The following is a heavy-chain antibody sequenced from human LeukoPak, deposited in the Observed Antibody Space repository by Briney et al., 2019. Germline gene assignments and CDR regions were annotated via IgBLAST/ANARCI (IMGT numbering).Heavy chain of an antibody. D-gene: IGHD2-8*01. CDR3: AKDRCSNGIGCYYYYMDV. Sequence: PGGSLRLSCAAAGFTFTNYGMSWVRQAPGKGLEWVAYIQYDGGNEQFADSVKGRFSISRDSSKNILYLQVNSLRAEDTAVYYCAKDRCSNGIGCYYYYMDVWGKGTTVTISS. CDR1: GFTFTNYG. J-gene: IGHJ6*03. V-gene: IGHV3-30*02. CDR2: IQYDGGNE.